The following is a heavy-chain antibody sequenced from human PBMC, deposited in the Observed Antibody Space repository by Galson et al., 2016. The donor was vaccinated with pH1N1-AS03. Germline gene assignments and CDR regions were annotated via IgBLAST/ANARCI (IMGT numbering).Heavy chain of an antibody. J-gene: IGHJ4*02. Sequence: SLRLSCAASGFTFNSYWMTWVRQAPGKGLEWVANIKPDGGDKYYVDSVQGRFTISRDNAKNSLYLQMNSLRVEDTAVYYCARDLNWDNAWGQGTQVTVSS. CDR1: GFTFNSYW. CDR3: ARDLNWDNA. CDR2: IKPDGGDK. V-gene: IGHV3-7*01. D-gene: IGHD1/OR15-1a*01.